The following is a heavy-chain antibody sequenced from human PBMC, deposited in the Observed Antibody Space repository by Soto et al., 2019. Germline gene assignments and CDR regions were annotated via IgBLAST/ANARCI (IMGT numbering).Heavy chain of an antibody. CDR1: GYTFTIYG. CDR3: ARAGFPKYYYYYMDV. V-gene: IGHV1-18*01. J-gene: IGHJ6*03. Sequence: VSVKVYCKASGYTFTIYGISWVRQTTGQGLEWMGWISAYNGNTNYAQKLQGRVTMTTDTSTSTAYMELRSLRSDDTAVYYCARAGFPKYYYYYMDVWGKGTTVTVSS. CDR2: ISAYNGNT.